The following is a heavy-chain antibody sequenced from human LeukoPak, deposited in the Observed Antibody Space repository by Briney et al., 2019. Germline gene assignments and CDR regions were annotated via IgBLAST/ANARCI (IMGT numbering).Heavy chain of an antibody. J-gene: IGHJ5*02. CDR1: GFTFSSYA. Sequence: GGSLRLSCAASGFTFSSYAMSWVRQAPGKGLEWVSAISGSGGSTYYADSVKGRFTISRDNSKNTLYLQMNSLRAEDTAVYYCAKRGLSVRGVTNWFDPWGQGTLVTVSS. CDR3: AKRGLSVRGVTNWFDP. CDR2: ISGSGGST. D-gene: IGHD3-10*01. V-gene: IGHV3-23*01.